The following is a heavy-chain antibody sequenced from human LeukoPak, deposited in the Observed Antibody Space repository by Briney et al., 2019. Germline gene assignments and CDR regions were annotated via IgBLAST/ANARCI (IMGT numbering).Heavy chain of an antibody. D-gene: IGHD3-10*01. CDR1: GGSISSYY. J-gene: IGHJ6*02. CDR3: ARLWHYYYYGMDV. CDR2: IYYSGST. Sequence: SETLSLTCTVSGGSISSYYWSWIRQPPGKGLEWIGYIYYSGSTNYNPSLKSRVTISVDTSKNQFSLKLSSVTAADTAVYYCARLWHYYYYGMDVWGQGTTVTVSS. V-gene: IGHV4-59*08.